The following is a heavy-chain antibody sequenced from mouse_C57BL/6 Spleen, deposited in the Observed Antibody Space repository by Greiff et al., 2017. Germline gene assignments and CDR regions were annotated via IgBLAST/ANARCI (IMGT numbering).Heavy chain of an antibody. Sequence: QVQLQQSGPELVKPGASVKISCKASGYAFSSSWMNWVKQRPGKGLEWIGRIYPGDGDTNYNGKFKGKATLTADKSSSTAYMQLSSLTSEDSAVYFCARWKGSRLGHYVDYWGQGTTLTVSS. V-gene: IGHV1-82*01. CDR3: ARWKGSRLGHYVDY. D-gene: IGHD1-1*01. CDR1: GYAFSSSW. CDR2: IYPGDGDT. J-gene: IGHJ2*01.